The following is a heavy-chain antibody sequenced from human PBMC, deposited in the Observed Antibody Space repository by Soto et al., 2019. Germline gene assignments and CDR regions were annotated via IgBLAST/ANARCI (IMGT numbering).Heavy chain of an antibody. J-gene: IGHJ4*02. Sequence: QVQLQESGPGLVKPSQTLSLTCTVSGGSISSGGYYWSWIRQHPGKGLEWIGYIYHSGSTYYNPSLKSRVTISVDTSKTQFSLKLSSVTAAYTAVYYCARVTFVAAAGIYFDYWGQGTLVTVSS. D-gene: IGHD6-13*01. CDR2: IYHSGST. V-gene: IGHV4-31*03. CDR1: GGSISSGGYY. CDR3: ARVTFVAAAGIYFDY.